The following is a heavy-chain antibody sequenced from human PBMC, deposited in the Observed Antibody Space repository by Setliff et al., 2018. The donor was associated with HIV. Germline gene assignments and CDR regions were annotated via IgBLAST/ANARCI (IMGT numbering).Heavy chain of an antibody. Sequence: SETLSLTCAVYGGSFSGYYWSWIRQPPGKGLEWIGEINHSGSTNYNPSLKSRVTISVDNAEHSLYLQMDSLRADDTAVYYCARGYSSSWHNDYHYYMDVWGKGTTVTVSS. CDR1: GGSFSGYY. D-gene: IGHD6-13*01. CDR3: ARGYSSSWHNDYHYYMDV. CDR2: INHSGST. J-gene: IGHJ6*03. V-gene: IGHV4-34*01.